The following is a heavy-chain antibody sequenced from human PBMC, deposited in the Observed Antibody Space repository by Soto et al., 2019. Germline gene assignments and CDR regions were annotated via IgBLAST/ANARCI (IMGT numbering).Heavy chain of an antibody. V-gene: IGHV1-18*01. CDR1: GYTFTSYG. CDR3: ARAHSGYDYRPKEFEY. D-gene: IGHD5-12*01. CDR2: ISAYNGNT. J-gene: IGHJ4*02. Sequence: ASVKVSCKASGYTFTSYGISLVRQSPGQGLEWMGWISAYNGNTNYAQKLQGRVTMTTDTSTSTAYMELRSLRSDDTAVYYCARAHSGYDYRPKEFEYWGQGTLVTVSS.